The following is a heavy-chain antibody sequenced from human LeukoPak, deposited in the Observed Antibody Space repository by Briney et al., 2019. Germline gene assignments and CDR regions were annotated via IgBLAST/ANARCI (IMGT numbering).Heavy chain of an antibody. V-gene: IGHV3-33*01. CDR1: GFTFSSYG. CDR3: ARVGYSYYYYYGMDV. D-gene: IGHD5-18*01. J-gene: IGHJ6*02. CDR2: IWYDGSNK. Sequence: GGSLRLSCAASGFTFSSYGMHWVRQAPGKGLEWVAVIWYDGSNKYYADSVKSRFTISRDNSKNTLYLQMNSLRAEDTAVYYCARVGYSYYYYYGMDVWGQGTTVTVSS.